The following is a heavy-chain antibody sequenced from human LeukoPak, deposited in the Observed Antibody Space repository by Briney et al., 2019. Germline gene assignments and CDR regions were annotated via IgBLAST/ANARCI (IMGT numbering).Heavy chain of an antibody. CDR3: AKDEMSTFYGDYVDY. CDR1: GFTFSSYS. J-gene: IGHJ4*02. D-gene: IGHD4-17*01. V-gene: IGHV3-30*18. CDR2: ISYDGSNK. Sequence: PGGSLRLSCAASGFTFSSYSMNWVRQAPGKGLEWVAVISYDGSNKYYADSVKGRFTISRDNSKNTPYLQMNSLRAEDTAVYYCAKDEMSTFYGDYVDYWGQGTLVTVSS.